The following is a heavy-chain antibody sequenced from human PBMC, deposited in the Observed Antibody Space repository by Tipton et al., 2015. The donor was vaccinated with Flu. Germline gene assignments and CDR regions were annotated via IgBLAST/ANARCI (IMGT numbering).Heavy chain of an antibody. Sequence: SLRLSCAASGFTFSSYAMHWFRQAPGKGLEWVAIISYDGDNKNYADSVKGRFTFSRDNSKNMLYLQMNSLRTEDTAIYYCTTVGVPRGRTKYYYYGMDVWGQGTTVTVSS. CDR3: TTVGVPRGRTKYYYYGMDV. J-gene: IGHJ6*02. CDR2: ISYDGDNK. D-gene: IGHD3-16*01. V-gene: IGHV3-30-3*01. CDR1: GFTFSSYA.